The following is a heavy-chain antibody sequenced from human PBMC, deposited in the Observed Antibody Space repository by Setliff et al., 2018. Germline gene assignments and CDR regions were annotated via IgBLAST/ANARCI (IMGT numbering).Heavy chain of an antibody. V-gene: IGHV4-4*07. CDR2: INRRGST. Sequence: KTSETLSLTCTVSGGSISYNYWSWIRQPAGKGLEWIGHINRRGSTNFTPSLKSRVTISLDTSKNQFSLNLTSVTAADTAVYYCARASSGWYSAYYYYMDVWGKGTTVTVSS. CDR3: ARASSGWYSAYYYYMDV. CDR1: GGSISYNY. D-gene: IGHD6-19*01. J-gene: IGHJ6*03.